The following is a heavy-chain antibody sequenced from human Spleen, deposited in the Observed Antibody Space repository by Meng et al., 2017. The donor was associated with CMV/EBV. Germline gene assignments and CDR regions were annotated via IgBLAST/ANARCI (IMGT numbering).Heavy chain of an antibody. Sequence: STSGVGVGWIRQPPGKALEWLALIYRNDDKRYSPSMKSRLTITKDTSKNQVVLTMTNMDPVDTATYYCARLSGVVVVPASGRNWFDPWGQGTLVTVSS. CDR3: ARLSGVVVVPASGRNWFDP. J-gene: IGHJ5*02. CDR2: IYRNDDK. V-gene: IGHV2-5*01. CDR1: STSGVG. D-gene: IGHD2-2*01.